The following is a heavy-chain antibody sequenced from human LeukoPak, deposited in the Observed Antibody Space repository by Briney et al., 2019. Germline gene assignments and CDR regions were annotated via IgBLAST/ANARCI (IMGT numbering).Heavy chain of an antibody. CDR2: IIPMFGRT. D-gene: IGHD3-22*01. CDR3: ARNPRYYSDTSGYYPSHY. V-gene: IGHV1-69*05. CDR1: GGTLSTSA. J-gene: IGHJ4*02. Sequence: SVKVSCKTSGGTLSTSAINWVRQAPGQGLEWMGGIIPMFGRTNNAQKFQGRVTITTDGSTSTAYMELRSLRSEDTAVYYCARNPRYYSDTSGYYPSHYWGQGTLVTLSS.